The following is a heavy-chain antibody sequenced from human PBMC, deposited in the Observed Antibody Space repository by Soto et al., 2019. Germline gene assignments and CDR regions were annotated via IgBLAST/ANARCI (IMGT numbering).Heavy chain of an antibody. CDR1: GGTYSSYA. V-gene: IGHV1-69*12. Sequence: QVQLVQSGAEVKKPGSSVKVSCKASGGTYSSYAISWVRQAPGQGLEWMGGIIPIFGTAHYAQKFQGRVTITADESTSTAYMELSSLRSEDTAVYYGATYLAVAGTSDYWGQGTLVTVSS. D-gene: IGHD6-19*01. CDR2: IIPIFGTA. J-gene: IGHJ4*02. CDR3: ATYLAVAGTSDY.